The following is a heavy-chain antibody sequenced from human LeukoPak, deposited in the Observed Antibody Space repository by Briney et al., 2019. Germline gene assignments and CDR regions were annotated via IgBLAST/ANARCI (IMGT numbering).Heavy chain of an antibody. J-gene: IGHJ4*02. CDR2: MNPKSGFT. CDR1: EYTFTSYD. Sequence: ASVKVSCKASEYTFTSYDINWVRQATGQGLEWMGWMNPKSGFTGNAQKFQGRVTMTRDTAISTAYMELSSLRSEDTAVYYCARTDGDLDYWGQGTLITVSS. D-gene: IGHD4-17*01. V-gene: IGHV1-8*01. CDR3: ARTDGDLDY.